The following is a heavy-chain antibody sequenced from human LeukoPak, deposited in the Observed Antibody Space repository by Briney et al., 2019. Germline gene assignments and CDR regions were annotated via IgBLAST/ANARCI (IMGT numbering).Heavy chain of an antibody. CDR3: ARVSGGSYRGNYFDY. CDR1: GVTFSDYY. J-gene: IGHJ4*02. Sequence: SGGSLRLSCAASGVTFSDYYMSWIRQVPGKGLEWVSFISSSGDTIYYADSVKGRFTISRDNAKNSLYLQMNSLRAEDTAVYYCARVSGGSYRGNYFDYWGQGTLVTVSS. CDR2: ISSSGDTI. D-gene: IGHD1-26*01. V-gene: IGHV3-11*01.